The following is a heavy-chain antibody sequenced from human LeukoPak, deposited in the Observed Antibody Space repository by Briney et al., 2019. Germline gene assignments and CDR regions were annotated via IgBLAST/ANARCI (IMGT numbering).Heavy chain of an antibody. CDR2: INPAGGST. J-gene: IGHJ4*02. CDR3: ARGRGVHDSHTYDYFDY. CDR1: GYTFTSYY. Sequence: ASVKVSCKASGYTFTSYYIHWVRQAPGQGLEWMGIINPAGGSTTYAQKFQGSRLTLTRDTSTSTVYMELSSLGSEDTAVYYCARGRGVHDSHTYDYFDYWGQGSLVTVSS. D-gene: IGHD3-22*01. V-gene: IGHV1-46*01.